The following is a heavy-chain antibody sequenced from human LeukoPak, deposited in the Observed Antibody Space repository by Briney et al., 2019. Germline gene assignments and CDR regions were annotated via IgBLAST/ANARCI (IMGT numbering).Heavy chain of an antibody. CDR2: IYSGDTT. Sequence: GGSLRLSCAVSGFTVSGNYMSWVRQAPGKGLEWVSLIYSGDTTLYADSVKGRFTISRDNAKNSLYLQMNSLRAEDTAVYYCARDRAYKSFDYWGQGTLVTVSS. CDR1: GFTVSGNY. J-gene: IGHJ4*02. D-gene: IGHD3-16*01. CDR3: ARDRAYKSFDY. V-gene: IGHV3-53*01.